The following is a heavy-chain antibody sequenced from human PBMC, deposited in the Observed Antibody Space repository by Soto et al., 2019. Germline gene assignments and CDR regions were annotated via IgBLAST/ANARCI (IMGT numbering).Heavy chain of an antibody. CDR3: AKDLLGYSYGSRVDY. J-gene: IGHJ4*02. V-gene: IGHV3-23*01. CDR1: GFTFSSYA. Sequence: GGSLRLSCAASGFTFSSYAMSWVRQAPGKGLEWVSAISGSGGSTYYADSVKGRFTISRDNSKNTLYLQMNSLRAEDTAVYYCAKDLLGYSYGSRVDYWGQGTLVTVSS. D-gene: IGHD5-18*01. CDR2: ISGSGGST.